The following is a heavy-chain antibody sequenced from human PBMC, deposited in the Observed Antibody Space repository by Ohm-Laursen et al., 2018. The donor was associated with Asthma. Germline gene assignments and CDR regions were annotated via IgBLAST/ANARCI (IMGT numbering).Heavy chain of an antibody. V-gene: IGHV3-53*01. CDR1: GFTVSSNY. D-gene: IGHD4-17*01. Sequence: SLRLSCTASGFTVSSNYMSWVRQAPGKGLEWVSVIYSGGSTYYADSVKGRFTISRDNSKNTLYLQMNSLRAEDTAVYYCARDRGGDYYFDYWGQGTLVTVSS. J-gene: IGHJ4*02. CDR2: IYSGGST. CDR3: ARDRGGDYYFDY.